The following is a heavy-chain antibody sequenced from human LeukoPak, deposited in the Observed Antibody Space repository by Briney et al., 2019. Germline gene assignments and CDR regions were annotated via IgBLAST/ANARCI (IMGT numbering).Heavy chain of an antibody. CDR3: ARHRPGGSPWPPDYYYYMDV. J-gene: IGHJ6*03. Sequence: GSSVKDSCKASGGTFSSYAISWARQAPGQGLEWMGRIIPIFGTANYAQKFQGRVTITTDESTSTAYMELSSLRSEDTAVYYCARHRPGGSPWPPDYYYYMDVWGKGTTVTVSS. V-gene: IGHV1-69*05. CDR2: IIPIFGTA. CDR1: GGTFSSYA. D-gene: IGHD3-16*01.